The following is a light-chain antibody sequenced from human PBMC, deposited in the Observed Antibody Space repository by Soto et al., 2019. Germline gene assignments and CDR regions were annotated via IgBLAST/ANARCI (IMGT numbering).Light chain of an antibody. V-gene: IGKV3-11*01. J-gene: IGKJ4*01. CDR1: QRVTTY. Sequence: EIVLTQSPATLSLSPGERATLSCRASQRVTTYLAWYQQKPGQAPRLLMYTASSRATNASSRATGIPPRFSGSGSGTDFILTIVSLGPEDSAVYYCQQRSNWVTFGGGTKVEMK. CDR3: QQRSNWVT. CDR2: NAS.